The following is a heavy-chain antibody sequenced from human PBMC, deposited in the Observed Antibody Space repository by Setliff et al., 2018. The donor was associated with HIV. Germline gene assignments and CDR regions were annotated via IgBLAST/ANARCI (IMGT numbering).Heavy chain of an antibody. Sequence: ETLSLTCTVSGGSISSYYWSWIRQPPGKGLEWIGTIYYSGSTYYNPSLKSRVTISVDTSKNQFSLKLSSVTAADTAVYYCARGLSFYDPGGFDYWGQGTLVTVSS. CDR1: GGSISSYY. V-gene: IGHV4-59*08. CDR3: ARGLSFYDPGGFDY. CDR2: IYYSGST. J-gene: IGHJ4*02. D-gene: IGHD3-22*01.